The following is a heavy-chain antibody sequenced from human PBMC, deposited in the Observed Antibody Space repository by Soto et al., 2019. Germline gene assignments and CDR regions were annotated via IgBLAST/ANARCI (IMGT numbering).Heavy chain of an antibody. V-gene: IGHV4-61*08. Sequence: PSVTLSLTCTVSGGSVSSIGYYWSWIRQPPGKGLEWIGYIYYSGSTNYNPSLKSRVTISVDTSKNQFSLKLSSVTAADTAVYYCARIEDDAFDIWGQGTMVTVSS. CDR1: GGSVSSIGYY. CDR2: IYYSGST. J-gene: IGHJ3*02. CDR3: ARIEDDAFDI.